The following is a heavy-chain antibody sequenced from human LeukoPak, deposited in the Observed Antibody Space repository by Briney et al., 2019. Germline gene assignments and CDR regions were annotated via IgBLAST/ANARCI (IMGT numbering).Heavy chain of an antibody. D-gene: IGHD1-1*01. Sequence: GGSLRLSCAASGFTFDNYVMAWFRQAPGKGLEWVANIEGDGSEKNYVDSVKGRFTISRDNAKNSLFLQMNSLTAEDTAVYYCAKNPRLEGWIYFDSWGQGILVTVSS. J-gene: IGHJ4*02. CDR1: GFTFDNYV. V-gene: IGHV3-7*03. CDR2: IEGDGSEK. CDR3: AKNPRLEGWIYFDS.